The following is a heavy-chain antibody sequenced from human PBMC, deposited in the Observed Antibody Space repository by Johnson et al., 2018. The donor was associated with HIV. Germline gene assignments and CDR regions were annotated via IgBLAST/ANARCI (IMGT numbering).Heavy chain of an antibody. CDR2: IKSKTDGGTQ. D-gene: IGHD6-13*01. CDR3: TTGQLGGASDI. V-gene: IGHV3-15*01. J-gene: IGHJ3*02. Sequence: EMQLVESGGGLVKPGGSLRLSCAASGFTFNNAWMSWVRQAPGKGLEWVGRIKSKTDGGTQEYAAPVKGRFTISRDDSKNTRYLQMTSLKIEDTAVYYCTTGQLGGASDIWGQGTMVTVSS. CDR1: GFTFNNAW.